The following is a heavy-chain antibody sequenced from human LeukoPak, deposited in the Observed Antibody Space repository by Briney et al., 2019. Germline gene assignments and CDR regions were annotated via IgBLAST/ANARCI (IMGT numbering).Heavy chain of an antibody. CDR2: ISYDGSNK. V-gene: IGHV3-30-3*01. D-gene: IGHD6-19*01. J-gene: IGHJ4*02. CDR3: VHSSESHYFDY. Sequence: GGSLRLSCAASGFTFSSYAMHWVRQAPGKGLEWVAVISYDGSNKYYADSVKGRFTISRDNSKNTLYLQMNSLRAEDTAVYYCVHSSESHYFDYWGQGTLVTVSS. CDR1: GFTFSSYA.